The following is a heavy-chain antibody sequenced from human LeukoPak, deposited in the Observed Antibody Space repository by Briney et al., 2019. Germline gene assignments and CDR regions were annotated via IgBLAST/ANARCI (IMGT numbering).Heavy chain of an antibody. CDR1: GFTFGDYA. CDR2: INSSGSTI. Sequence: GGSLRLSCTASGFTFGDYAMNWVRQAPGKGLEWLSYINSSGSTIYYGDSVKGRFTISRDNAKNSLYLQMNSLRAEDTAVYYCATGHSSGWYYFDYWGQGTLVTVSS. J-gene: IGHJ4*02. D-gene: IGHD6-19*01. V-gene: IGHV3-48*03. CDR3: ATGHSSGWYYFDY.